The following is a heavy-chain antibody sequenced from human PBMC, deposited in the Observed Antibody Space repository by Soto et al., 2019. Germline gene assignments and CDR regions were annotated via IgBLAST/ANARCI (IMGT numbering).Heavy chain of an antibody. D-gene: IGHD2-15*01. Sequence: ASVKVSCKASGYTFTIYGASWVLQAPGQGLEWMGWISAYNGNTNYAQKLQGRVTMTTDTSTSTAYMELRSLRSDDTAVYYCARIGAYFSGCSCPEGWFYLCGKGTLVTVSS. CDR2: ISAYNGNT. CDR3: ARIGAYFSGCSCPEGWFYL. J-gene: IGHJ5*02. V-gene: IGHV1-18*01. CDR1: GYTFTIYG.